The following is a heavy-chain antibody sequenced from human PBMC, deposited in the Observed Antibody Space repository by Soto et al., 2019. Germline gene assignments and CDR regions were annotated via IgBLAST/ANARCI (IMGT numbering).Heavy chain of an antibody. CDR1: GSSISRSPYS. Sequence: QLHLQESGPGLVKPSETLSLSCIVSGSSISRSPYSWAWLRQPPGQGLEWLGTIFYSGNIYYSASLQSRVSISVDTSKEQFSLKVRSVTDADTAVYYCARHAAARRADVVAFQVWGQGTPVTVSS. V-gene: IGHV4-39*01. CDR3: ARHAAARRADVVAFQV. D-gene: IGHD5-18*01. CDR2: IFYSGNI. J-gene: IGHJ3*01.